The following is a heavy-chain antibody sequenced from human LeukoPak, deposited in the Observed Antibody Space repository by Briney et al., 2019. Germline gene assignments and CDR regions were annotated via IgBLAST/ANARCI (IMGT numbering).Heavy chain of an antibody. CDR2: ISWKSGKI. CDR3: AKSASYYYGMDV. CDR1: GITFEDYG. J-gene: IGHJ6*02. V-gene: IGHV3-9*01. Sequence: PGRSLRLSCAASGITFEDYGMHWVRQVPGMGLEWVSGISWKSGKIGYADSVKGRFTISRDNAKNSLHLQMNSLRGEDTALYYCAKSASYYYGMDVWGQGTTVTVSS. D-gene: IGHD6-6*01.